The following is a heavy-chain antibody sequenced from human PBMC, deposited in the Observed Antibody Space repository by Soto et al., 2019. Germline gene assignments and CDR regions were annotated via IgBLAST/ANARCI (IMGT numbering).Heavy chain of an antibody. CDR1: GYSFTDYH. D-gene: IGHD6-19*01. CDR3: ARDFCSSGCLDAFDI. V-gene: IGHV1-2*04. CDR2: INPKSGGT. Sequence: GASVKVYCRASGYSFTDYHIHWVRQAPGQGLEWLGRINPKSGGTSTAQKFQGWVTMTTDTSISTASMELTRLTSHDTAVYYCARDFCSSGCLDAFDIWGQGTMVTVSS. J-gene: IGHJ3*02.